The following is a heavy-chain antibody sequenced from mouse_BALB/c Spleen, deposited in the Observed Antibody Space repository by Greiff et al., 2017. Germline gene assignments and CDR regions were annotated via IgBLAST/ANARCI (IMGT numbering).Heavy chain of an antibody. Sequence: EVQLQESGPGLVKPSQSLSLTCTVTGYSITSDYAWNWIRQFPGNKLEWMGYISYSGSTSYNPSLKSRISITRDTSKNQFFLQLNSVTTEDTATYYCARGTTATIAYWGQGTLVTVSA. J-gene: IGHJ3*01. CDR1: GYSITSDYA. CDR2: ISYSGST. D-gene: IGHD1-2*01. CDR3: ARGTTATIAY. V-gene: IGHV3-2*02.